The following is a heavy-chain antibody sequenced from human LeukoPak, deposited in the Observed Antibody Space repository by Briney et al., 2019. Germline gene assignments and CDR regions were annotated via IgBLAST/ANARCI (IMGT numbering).Heavy chain of an antibody. V-gene: IGHV4-59*01. Sequence: PSETLSLTCTGSGGSISSYYWSWIRQPPGKGLEWIGYIYYSGSTNYNPSLKSRVTISVDTSKNQFSLKLSSVTAADTAVYYCATVLPLVAGAYYYYYMDVWGKGTTVTVSS. J-gene: IGHJ6*03. CDR2: IYYSGST. D-gene: IGHD6-19*01. CDR3: ATVLPLVAGAYYYYYMDV. CDR1: GGSISSYY.